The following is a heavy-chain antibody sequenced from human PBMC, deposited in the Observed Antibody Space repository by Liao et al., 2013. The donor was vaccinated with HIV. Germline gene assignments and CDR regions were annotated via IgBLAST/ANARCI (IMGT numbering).Heavy chain of an antibody. V-gene: IGHV4-4*07. D-gene: IGHD6-19*01. CDR1: DVSISRYY. Sequence: QVQLQESGPGLVKPSETLSLTCTVSDVSISRYYWSWVRQPAGKGLECIGRLYTSETTSYNPSLQSRVTMSVDTSKNQFSLKLSSVTAADTAVYYCAGDRSGRLSSGWYNWFDPWGQGTLVIVS. CDR3: AGDRSGRLSSGWYNWFDP. CDR2: LYTSETT. J-gene: IGHJ5*01.